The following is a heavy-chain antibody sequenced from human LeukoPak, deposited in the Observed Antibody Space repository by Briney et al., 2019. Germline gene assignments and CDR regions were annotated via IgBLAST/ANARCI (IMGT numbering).Heavy chain of an antibody. V-gene: IGHV3-23*01. CDR1: GFTFSSFA. D-gene: IGHD4-11*01. CDR3: ARVYSNYGTRRSYFDY. J-gene: IGHJ4*02. CDR2: ISVSGDST. Sequence: GGSLRLSCAASGFTFSSFAMSWVRQAPGKGLEWVSVISVSGDSTYYADSVKGRFTISRDNAKNSLYLQMNSLRAEDTAVYYCARVYSNYGTRRSYFDYWGQGTLVTVSS.